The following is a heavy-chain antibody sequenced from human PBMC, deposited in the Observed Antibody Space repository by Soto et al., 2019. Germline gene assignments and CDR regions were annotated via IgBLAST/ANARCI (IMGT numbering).Heavy chain of an antibody. D-gene: IGHD6-13*01. Sequence: ESVGGVVQPGRSLRLSCAASGFTFSSYGMHWVRQAPGKGLEWVAIIWYDGSNKYYADSVKGRFTISRDNSRNTLYLQMNSLRAEDTAVYYCARDYSSSWYGIDHWGQGTLVTVSS. CDR2: IWYDGSNK. CDR1: GFTFSSYG. CDR3: ARDYSSSWYGIDH. J-gene: IGHJ4*02. V-gene: IGHV3-33*01.